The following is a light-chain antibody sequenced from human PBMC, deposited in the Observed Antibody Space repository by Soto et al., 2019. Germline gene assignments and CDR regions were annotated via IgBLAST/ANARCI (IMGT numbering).Light chain of an antibody. Sequence: EIVMTQSPATLSVSPGETATLSCRASQSVSSILAWYQQKPGQAPRLLIYGASTRATGIPARFSGSGSGTEFTLTISSLQSEDFAVYYCQQYNNWPQTFGQGTKLEIK. J-gene: IGKJ2*01. CDR1: QSVSSI. CDR2: GAS. CDR3: QQYNNWPQT. V-gene: IGKV3-15*01.